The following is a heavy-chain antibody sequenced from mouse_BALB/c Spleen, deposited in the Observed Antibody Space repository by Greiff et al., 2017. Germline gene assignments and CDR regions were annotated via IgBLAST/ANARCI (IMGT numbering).Heavy chain of an antibody. V-gene: IGHV10S3*01. Sequence: GGGLVQPKGSLKLSCAASGFTFNTNAMNWVRQAPGKGLEWVARIRSKSNNYATYYADSVKDRFTISRDDSQSMLYLQMNNLKTEDTAMYYCVRDRGNPGYFDYWGQGTTLTVSS. D-gene: IGHD2-1*01. CDR1: GFTFNTNA. CDR2: IRSKSNNYAT. J-gene: IGHJ2*01. CDR3: VRDRGNPGYFDY.